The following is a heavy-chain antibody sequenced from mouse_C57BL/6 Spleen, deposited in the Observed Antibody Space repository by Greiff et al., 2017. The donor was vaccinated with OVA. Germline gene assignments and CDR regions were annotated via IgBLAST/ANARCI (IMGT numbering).Heavy chain of an antibody. V-gene: IGHV1-15*01. Sequence: VQLQQPGAELVRPGASVTLSCKASGYTFTDYEMHWVKQTPVHGLEWIGAIDPETGGTAYNQKFKGKAILTADKSSSIAYMGLRSLTSEDSAVYYCTRGKLRRRYFDYWGQGTTLTVSS. J-gene: IGHJ2*01. D-gene: IGHD4-1*01. CDR1: GYTFTDYE. CDR2: IDPETGGT. CDR3: TRGKLRRRYFDY.